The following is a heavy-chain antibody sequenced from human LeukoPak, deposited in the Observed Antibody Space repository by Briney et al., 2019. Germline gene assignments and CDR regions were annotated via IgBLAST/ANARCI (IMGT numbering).Heavy chain of an antibody. CDR3: ARGGPHYYDSSGYYSGRAFDI. CDR2: IYTSGST. Sequence: SETLSLTCTVSGGSISSYYWSWIRQPAGKGLEWIGRIYTSGSTNYNPSLKSRVTMSVDTSKNQFSLKLSSETAADTAVYYCARGGPHYYDSSGYYSGRAFDIWGQGTMVTVSS. CDR1: GGSISSYY. J-gene: IGHJ3*02. V-gene: IGHV4-4*07. D-gene: IGHD3-22*01.